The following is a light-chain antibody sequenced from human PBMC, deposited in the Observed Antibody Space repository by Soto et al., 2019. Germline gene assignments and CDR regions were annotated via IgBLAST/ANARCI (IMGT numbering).Light chain of an antibody. J-gene: IGLJ2*01. V-gene: IGLV4-60*02. Sequence: QPVLTQSSSASASLGSSGKLTCTLSSGHSSYIIAWHQQQPGKAPRYLMKLEGSGSYNKGSGVPDRFSGSSSGADRYLTISNLLFEDEADYYCETWDINTHVVFGGGTKLTVL. CDR2: LEGSGSY. CDR3: ETWDINTHVV. CDR1: SGHSSYI.